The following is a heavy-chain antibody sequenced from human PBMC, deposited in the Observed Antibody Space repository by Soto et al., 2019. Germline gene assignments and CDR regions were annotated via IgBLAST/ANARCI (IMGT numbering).Heavy chain of an antibody. CDR2: IYYNGNT. CDR1: GGSISSSTYY. J-gene: IGHJ4*02. D-gene: IGHD6-13*01. V-gene: IGHV4-39*01. Sequence: SETLSLTCTVSGGSISSSTYYWGWIRQPPGKGLEWIGSIYYNGNTYYNPSLKSRVTISVDMSKNQFSLKLSSVTAADTAVYYCAGSSWYGGVDYWGQGTLVTVSS. CDR3: AGSSWYGGVDY.